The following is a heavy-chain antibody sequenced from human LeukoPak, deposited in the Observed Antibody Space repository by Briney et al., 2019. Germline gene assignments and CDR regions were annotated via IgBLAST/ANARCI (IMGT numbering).Heavy chain of an antibody. Sequence: SETLSLTCAVYGGSFSGYYWSWIRQPPGKGLEWIGEINHSGSTNYNPSLTSRVTISVDTSKNQFSLKLSSVTAADTAVYYCARGNYDFWSGYYGRPLDYWGQGTLVTVSS. D-gene: IGHD3-3*01. CDR2: INHSGST. V-gene: IGHV4-34*01. J-gene: IGHJ4*02. CDR3: ARGNYDFWSGYYGRPLDY. CDR1: GGSFSGYY.